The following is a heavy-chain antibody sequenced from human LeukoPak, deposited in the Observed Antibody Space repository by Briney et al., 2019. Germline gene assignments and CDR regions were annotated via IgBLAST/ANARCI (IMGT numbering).Heavy chain of an antibody. CDR3: ARGKRLEPYFDY. Sequence: SETLSLTCTVSGGSISISSYSWGWIRQPPGKGLEWIGSIYYSGSTYYNPSLKSRVTISVDTSKNQFSLQLNSVTPEDTAVYYCARGKRLEPYFDYWGQGTLVTVSS. V-gene: IGHV4-39*01. CDR1: GGSISISSYS. D-gene: IGHD1-1*01. J-gene: IGHJ4*02. CDR2: IYYSGST.